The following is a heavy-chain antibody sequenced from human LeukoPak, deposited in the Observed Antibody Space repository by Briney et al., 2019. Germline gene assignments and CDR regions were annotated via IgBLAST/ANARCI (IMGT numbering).Heavy chain of an antibody. D-gene: IGHD6-13*01. CDR1: GYTFTGYY. CDR2: INPNSGGT. Sequence: ASVKVSCRASGYTFTGYYMHWVRQAPGQGLEWMGWINPNSGGTNYAQKFQGRVTMTRDTSISTAYMELSRLRSDDTAVYYCARDDWAAAGLDYWGQGTLVTVSS. V-gene: IGHV1-2*02. J-gene: IGHJ4*02. CDR3: ARDDWAAAGLDY.